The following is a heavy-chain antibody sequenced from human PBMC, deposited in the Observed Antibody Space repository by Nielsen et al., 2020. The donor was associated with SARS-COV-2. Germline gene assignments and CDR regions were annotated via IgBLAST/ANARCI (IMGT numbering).Heavy chain of an antibody. V-gene: IGHV1-46*01. CDR2: INPSGGST. Sequence: WVRQAPGQGLEWMGIINPSGGSTSYAQKFQGRVTMTRDTSTSTVYMELSSLRSEDTAVYYCARDPIVVVVAATQGYYYYMDVWGKGTTVTVSS. J-gene: IGHJ6*03. CDR3: ARDPIVVVVAATQGYYYYMDV. D-gene: IGHD2-15*01.